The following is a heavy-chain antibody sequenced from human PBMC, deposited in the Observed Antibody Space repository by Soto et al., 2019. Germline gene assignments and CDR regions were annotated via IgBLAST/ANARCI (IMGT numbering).Heavy chain of an antibody. CDR1: CYSISSGYY. J-gene: IGHJ4*02. CDR2: IYHSGST. CDR3: ARESDRRFDY. V-gene: IGHV4-38-2*02. Sequence: SETLSLTCAVSCYSISSGYYWGWIRQPPGKGLEWIGSIYHSGSTYYNPSLKSRVTISVDTSKNQFSLKLSSVTAADTAVYYCARESDRRFDYWGQGTLVTVSS.